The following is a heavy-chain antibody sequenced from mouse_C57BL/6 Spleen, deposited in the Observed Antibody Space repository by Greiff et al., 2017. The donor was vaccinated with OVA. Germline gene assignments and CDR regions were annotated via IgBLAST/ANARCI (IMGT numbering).Heavy chain of an antibody. D-gene: IGHD2-2*01. CDR3: ARYYGYDYYAMDY. CDR2: INPGSGGT. Sequence: QVQLKESGAELVRPGTSVKVSCKASGYAFTNYLIEWVKQRPGQGLEWIGVINPGSGGTNYNEKFKGKATLTADKSSSTAYMQLSSLTSEDSAVYFCARYYGYDYYAMDYWGQGTSVTVSS. V-gene: IGHV1-54*01. J-gene: IGHJ4*01. CDR1: GYAFTNYL.